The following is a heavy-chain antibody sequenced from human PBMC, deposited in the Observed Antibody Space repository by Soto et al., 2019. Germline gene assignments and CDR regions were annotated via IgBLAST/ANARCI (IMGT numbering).Heavy chain of an antibody. Sequence: SLRLSCAASGFTFSSYGMHWVRQAPGKGLECVAVIWYDGSHKNCADSVQGRFTISRDNSMNTLYLQMSSLRAEDTAVYYCARDNWSYATFFDYWGQGTLVTASS. J-gene: IGHJ4*02. V-gene: IGHV3-33*01. CDR3: ARDNWSYATFFDY. CDR2: IWYDGSHK. CDR1: GFTFSSYG. D-gene: IGHD1-26*01.